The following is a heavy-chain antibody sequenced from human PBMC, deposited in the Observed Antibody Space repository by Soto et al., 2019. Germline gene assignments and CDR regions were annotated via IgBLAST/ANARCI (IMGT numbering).Heavy chain of an antibody. CDR1: GFTFTNYG. Sequence: QVQLVESGGGVVQPGRSLRLSCAAPGFTFTNYGMHWVRQTPGKGLEWVAVISFDGNNKFYADSVKGRFTISRDTSKSTLYLQLNSLRPEDTAVYYCARDLRYSYGMDVWGHGTTVTVSS. V-gene: IGHV3-30*03. CDR2: ISFDGNNK. D-gene: IGHD1-1*01. J-gene: IGHJ6*02. CDR3: ARDLRYSYGMDV.